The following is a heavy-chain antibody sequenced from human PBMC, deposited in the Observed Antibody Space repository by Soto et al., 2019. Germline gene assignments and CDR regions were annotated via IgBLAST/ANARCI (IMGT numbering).Heavy chain of an antibody. CDR1: GGSISSGDYY. CDR3: STEVMVRGVIYGFDP. V-gene: IGHV4-30-4*01. Sequence: SETLSLTCTVSGGSISSGDYYWSWIRQPPGKGLEWIGYIYYSGSTYYNPSLKSRVTISVDTSKNQFSLKLSSVTAADTAVYFCSTEVMVRGVIYGFDPWGQGTLVTVSS. D-gene: IGHD3-10*01. CDR2: IYYSGST. J-gene: IGHJ5*02.